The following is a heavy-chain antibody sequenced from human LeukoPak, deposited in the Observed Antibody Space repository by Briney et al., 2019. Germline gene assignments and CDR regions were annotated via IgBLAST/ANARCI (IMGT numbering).Heavy chain of an antibody. D-gene: IGHD5-12*01. Sequence: GGSLRLSCAASGFTFSSYGMHWVRQAPGKGLEWVAVIWYDGSNKYYADSVKGRFTISRDNSKNTLYLQMNSLRAEDTAVYYCARGGYSGYDRGFDYWGQGILVTVSS. CDR2: IWYDGSNK. CDR1: GFTFSSYG. J-gene: IGHJ4*02. CDR3: ARGGYSGYDRGFDY. V-gene: IGHV3-33*01.